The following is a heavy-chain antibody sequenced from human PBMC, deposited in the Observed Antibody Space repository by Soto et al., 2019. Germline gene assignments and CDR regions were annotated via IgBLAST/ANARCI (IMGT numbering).Heavy chain of an antibody. V-gene: IGHV3-30-3*01. J-gene: IGHJ5*02. CDR3: ARAVTGWPNWFAP. D-gene: IGHD6-19*01. Sequence: GGSLRLSCAASGFTFSTYAMHWVRQAPGKGLEWVALISYDGTNKYYADSVKGRFTISRDNSKNTVFLRMHSLRPEDTAVYYCARAVTGWPNWFAPWGLGTQVTVSS. CDR1: GFTFSTYA. CDR2: ISYDGTNK.